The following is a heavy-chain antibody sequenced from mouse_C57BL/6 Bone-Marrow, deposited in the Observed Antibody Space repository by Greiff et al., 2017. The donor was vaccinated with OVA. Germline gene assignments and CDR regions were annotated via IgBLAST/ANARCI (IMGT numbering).Heavy chain of an antibody. D-gene: IGHD2-1*01. V-gene: IGHV1-55*01. CDR1: GYTFTSYW. CDR3: AQIYYGLDY. CDR2: IYPGSGST. J-gene: IGHJ2*01. Sequence: QVQLQQSGAELVKPGASVKMSCKASGYTFTSYWITWVKPRPGQGLEWIGDIYPGSGSTNYTEKFKGKATLTVDTSSSTAYMQLSSLTSEDSAVYYCAQIYYGLDYWGQGTTLTVSS.